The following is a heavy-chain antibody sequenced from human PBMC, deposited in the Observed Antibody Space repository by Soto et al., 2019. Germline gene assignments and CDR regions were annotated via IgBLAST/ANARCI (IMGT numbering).Heavy chain of an antibody. CDR1: GYTFTSYA. CDR3: ARELGGYCTNGVCPYAFDI. D-gene: IGHD2-8*01. J-gene: IGHJ3*02. Sequence: GASVKVSCKASGYTFTSYAMHWVRQAPGQRLEWMGWINAGNGNTKYSQKFQGRVTITRDTSASTAYMELSSLRSEDTAVYYCARELGGYCTNGVCPYAFDIWGQGTMVTVSS. CDR2: INAGNGNT. V-gene: IGHV1-3*01.